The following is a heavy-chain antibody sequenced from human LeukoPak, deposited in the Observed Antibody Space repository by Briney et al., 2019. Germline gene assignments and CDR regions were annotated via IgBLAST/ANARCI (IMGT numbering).Heavy chain of an antibody. CDR3: ARKGISALAGAFDI. V-gene: IGHV4-4*07. Sequence: SETLSLTCTVSGGSISDYYWSWIRQPAGKGLEWIGRIYTGGSTNYNPSLKTRVTMSVDTSKNQFSLRLSSVTAADPAVYYCARKGISALAGAFDIWGQGTMVTVSS. CDR2: IYTGGST. J-gene: IGHJ3*02. CDR1: GGSISDYY. D-gene: IGHD2-21*01.